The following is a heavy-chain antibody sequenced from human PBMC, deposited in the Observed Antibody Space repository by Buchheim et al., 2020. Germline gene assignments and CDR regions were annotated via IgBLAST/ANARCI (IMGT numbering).Heavy chain of an antibody. Sequence: QVQLQESGPGLVKPSQTLSLTCTVSGGSIRGGSYYWSWIRQPAGNGLEWIGRIHTSGSTDYNPSLKSRVTISVDTSKNQFSLELTSVTAPDTAVYYCARGKPFIETGYVGFDPWGLGTL. CDR1: GGSIRGGSYY. CDR2: IHTSGST. V-gene: IGHV4-61*02. CDR3: ARGKPFIETGYVGFDP. J-gene: IGHJ5*02. D-gene: IGHD5-12*01.